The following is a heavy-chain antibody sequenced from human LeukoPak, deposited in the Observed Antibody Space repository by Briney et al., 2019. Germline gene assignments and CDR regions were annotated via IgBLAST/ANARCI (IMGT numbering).Heavy chain of an antibody. V-gene: IGHV4-34*01. J-gene: IGHJ4*02. CDR2: INHSGST. D-gene: IGHD6-19*01. Sequence: PSETLSLTCAVYGGSFSGYYWSWIRQPPGKGLEWIGEINHSGSTNYNPSLKSRVTISVDTSKNQFSLKLSSVTAADTAVYYCARLPIAVAGRGDYWGQGTLVTVSS. CDR3: ARLPIAVAGRGDY. CDR1: GGSFSGYY.